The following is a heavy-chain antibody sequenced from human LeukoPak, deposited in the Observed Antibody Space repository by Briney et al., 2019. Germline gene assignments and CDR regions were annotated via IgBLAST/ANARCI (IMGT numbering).Heavy chain of an antibody. Sequence: PSETLSLTCTVSGGSISSSSYYWGWLRQPPGKGLEWIGSIYYSGTTYYNPSLKRRVTISVDTSKSHFSLKLTSVTAADTAVYYCARQWFGELRVFDYWGQGTLGTVSS. CDR2: IYYSGTT. J-gene: IGHJ4*02. D-gene: IGHD3-10*01. CDR3: ARQWFGELRVFDY. V-gene: IGHV4-39*07. CDR1: GGSISSSSYY.